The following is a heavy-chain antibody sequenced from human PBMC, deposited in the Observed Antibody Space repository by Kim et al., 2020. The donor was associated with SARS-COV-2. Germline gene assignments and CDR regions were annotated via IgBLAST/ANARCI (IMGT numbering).Heavy chain of an antibody. V-gene: IGHV4-31*02. CDR2: IDYSGST. CDR3: ARAQGRTNFGVVIIVNAFDN. Sequence: GTISSGGYYGSWIRQHPGKGLEWIGYIDYSGSTYYKPSLKSRVTISVDTSKNQFSLKLSSVTAADTAVYYCARAQGRTNFGVVIIVNAFDNW. D-gene: IGHD3-3*01. J-gene: IGHJ3*02. CDR1: GTISSGGYY.